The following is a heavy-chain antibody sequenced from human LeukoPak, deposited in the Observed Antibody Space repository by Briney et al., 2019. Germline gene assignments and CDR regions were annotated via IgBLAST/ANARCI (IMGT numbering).Heavy chain of an antibody. CDR3: AREYSSGSNIDY. J-gene: IGHJ4*02. CDR2: INPNSGDT. Sequence: ASVKVSXKASGYTFTGYSMHWVRQAPGQGLEWMGRINPNSGDTNYAQKLQGRVTMTTDTSTSTAYMELRSLTSDDTAVYYCAREYSSGSNIDYWGQGTLVTVSS. D-gene: IGHD6-19*01. CDR1: GYTFTGYS. V-gene: IGHV1-2*06.